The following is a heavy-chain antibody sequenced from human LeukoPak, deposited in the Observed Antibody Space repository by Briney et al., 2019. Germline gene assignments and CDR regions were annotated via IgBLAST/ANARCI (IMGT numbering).Heavy chain of an antibody. CDR3: ARGTHDSTWLDY. J-gene: IGHJ4*02. Sequence: PSETLSLTCTVSGGSISSYYWSWFRQPPGKGLEWIGYIYYSGSTNYNPSLKSRVTISMDTSKNQFSLKLNSVTAADTAVYYCARGTHDSTWLDYWGQGTLVTVSS. D-gene: IGHD6-13*01. CDR1: GGSISSYY. V-gene: IGHV4-59*01. CDR2: IYYSGST.